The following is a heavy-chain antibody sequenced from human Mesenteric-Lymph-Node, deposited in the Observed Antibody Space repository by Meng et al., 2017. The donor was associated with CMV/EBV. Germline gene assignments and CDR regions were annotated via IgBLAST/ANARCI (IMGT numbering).Heavy chain of an antibody. CDR1: GFPFSSYW. V-gene: IGHV3-74*01. CDR3: ARESVMRDAGRYFDY. D-gene: IGHD3-16*01. J-gene: IGHJ4*02. CDR2: INSDGSST. Sequence: GESLKISCAASGFPFSSYWMHWVRQAPGKGLVLVSRINSDGSSTTYADSVKGRFTISRDNANNTLYLQMNSLRAEDTAVYYCARESVMRDAGRYFDYWGQGTLVTVSS.